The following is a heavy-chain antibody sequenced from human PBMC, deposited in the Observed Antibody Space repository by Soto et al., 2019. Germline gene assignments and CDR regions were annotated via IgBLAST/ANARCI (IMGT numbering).Heavy chain of an antibody. J-gene: IGHJ6*03. Sequence: GGSLRLSCAASGFTFSNFAMSWVRHAPGKGLEWVSEISGSTGSTYYADSVKGRFTTSRDNSKNTLHLQMNSLRAEDTAVYYCAKDTSSSPYYMDVWGKGTTVTVSS. D-gene: IGHD2-2*01. CDR2: ISGSTGST. CDR1: GFTFSNFA. CDR3: AKDTSSSPYYMDV. V-gene: IGHV3-23*01.